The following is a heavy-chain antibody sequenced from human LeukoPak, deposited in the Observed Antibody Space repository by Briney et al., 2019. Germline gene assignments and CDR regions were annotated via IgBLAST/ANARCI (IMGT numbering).Heavy chain of an antibody. CDR2: VYYSGST. J-gene: IGHJ2*01. CDR1: GDSISSYY. Sequence: PSETLSLTCTVSGDSISSYYWSWIRQPPGKGLEWIGYVYYSGSTNYNPSLKSRVTISVDTSKNQFSLKLSSVTAADTAVYYCARDSGSYESWYFDLWGRGTLVTVSS. CDR3: ARDSGSYESWYFDL. V-gene: IGHV4-59*01. D-gene: IGHD1-26*01.